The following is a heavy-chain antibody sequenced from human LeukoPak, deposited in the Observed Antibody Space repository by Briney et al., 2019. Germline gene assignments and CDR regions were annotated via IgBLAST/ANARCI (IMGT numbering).Heavy chain of an antibody. D-gene: IGHD3-10*01. Sequence: SETLSLTCTVSGGSISSYYWGWIRQPPGKGLEWIGYIYYSGSTNYNPSLKSRVTISVDTSKNQFSLKLSSVTAADTAVYYCARSFGELTPFFDYWGQGTLVTVSS. J-gene: IGHJ4*02. CDR3: ARSFGELTPFFDY. CDR1: GGSISSYY. V-gene: IGHV4-59*01. CDR2: IYYSGST.